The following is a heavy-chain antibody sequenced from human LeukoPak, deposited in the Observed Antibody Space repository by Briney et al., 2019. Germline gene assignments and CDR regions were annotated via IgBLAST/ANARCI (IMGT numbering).Heavy chain of an antibody. CDR1: GFTFSNAW. J-gene: IGHJ3*02. D-gene: IGHD6-13*01. V-gene: IGHV3-11*01. CDR2: ISSSGSTI. Sequence: GGSLRLSCAASGFTFSNAWMSWVRQAPGKGLEWVSYISSSGSTIYYADSVKGRFTISRDNAKNSLYLQMNSLRAEDTAVYYCATGSLGIAAAGTKADIWGQGTMVTVSS. CDR3: ATGSLGIAAAGTKADI.